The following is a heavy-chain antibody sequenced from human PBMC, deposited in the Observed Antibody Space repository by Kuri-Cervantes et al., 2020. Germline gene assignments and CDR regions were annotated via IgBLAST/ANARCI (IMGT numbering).Heavy chain of an antibody. D-gene: IGHD5-18*01. V-gene: IGHV3-48*01. J-gene: IGHJ4*02. CDR2: ISISSTRM. CDR3: ARDRNVDTTMVN. CDR1: GFTFSSYS. Sequence: GGSLRLSCAASGFTFSSYSMNWVRQAPGKGLEWVSYISISSTRMYYADSVKGRFTISRDNAKNSLYLQMNSLRAEDTAVYYCARDRNVDTTMVNWGQGTLVTVSS.